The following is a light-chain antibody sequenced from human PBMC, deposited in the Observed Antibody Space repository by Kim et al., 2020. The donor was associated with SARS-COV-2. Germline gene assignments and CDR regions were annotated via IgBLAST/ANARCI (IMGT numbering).Light chain of an antibody. CDR1: RLRSYY. J-gene: IGLJ2*01. CDR3: NSRDNNDNVL. Sequence: SSELTQDPAVSVALGQTVRITCQGDRLRSYYTTWYQQKPGQAPIVVVYGKNNRPSGIPDRFPGSSSGNTASLTITGTQAGDEADYYCNSRDNNDNVLFGGGTQLTVL. CDR2: GKN. V-gene: IGLV3-19*01.